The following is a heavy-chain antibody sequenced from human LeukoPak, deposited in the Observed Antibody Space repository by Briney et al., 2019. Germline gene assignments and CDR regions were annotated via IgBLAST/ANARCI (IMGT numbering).Heavy chain of an antibody. CDR2: ISSSSSNL. J-gene: IGHJ4*02. V-gene: IGHV3-21*01. CDR3: ARVTYSYGYDLDY. D-gene: IGHD5-18*01. CDR1: GFTFNIYT. Sequence: GGSLRLSCAASGFTFNIYTMNWVRQSPGKGLEWVSSISSSSSNLYYADSVKGRFTIPRDNAKNSLYLQMNSLRAEDTAVYYCARVTYSYGYDLDYWGQGTLVTVSS.